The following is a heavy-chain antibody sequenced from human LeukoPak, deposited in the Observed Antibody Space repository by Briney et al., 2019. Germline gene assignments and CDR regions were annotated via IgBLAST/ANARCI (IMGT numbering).Heavy chain of an antibody. Sequence: GGSLRLSCAASGFTFSSHSMNWVRQAPGKGLEWVSSISSSSSYIYYADSVKGRFTISRDNAKNSLYLQMNSLRAEDTAVYYCARGSSGYPRYFDYWGQGTLVTVSS. V-gene: IGHV3-21*01. CDR1: GFTFSSHS. CDR3: ARGSSGYPRYFDY. CDR2: ISSSSSYI. J-gene: IGHJ4*02. D-gene: IGHD3-22*01.